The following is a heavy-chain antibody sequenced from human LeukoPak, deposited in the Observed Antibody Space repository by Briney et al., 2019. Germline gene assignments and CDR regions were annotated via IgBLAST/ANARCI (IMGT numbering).Heavy chain of an antibody. CDR2: IWYDGSNK. V-gene: IGHV3-33*01. Sequence: GGSLRLSCAASGFTFSSYDMHWVRQVPGKGLEWVAVIWYDGSNKYYADSVKGRFTISRGNSKNTLYLQMISLRVEDTAIYYCARGLAFGGNSAYNWFDPWGQGTLVTVSS. CDR1: GFTFSSYD. D-gene: IGHD4-23*01. J-gene: IGHJ5*02. CDR3: ARGLAFGGNSAYNWFDP.